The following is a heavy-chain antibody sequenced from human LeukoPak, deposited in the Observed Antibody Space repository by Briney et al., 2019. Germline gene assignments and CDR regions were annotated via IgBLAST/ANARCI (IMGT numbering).Heavy chain of an antibody. V-gene: IGHV4-31*03. J-gene: IGHJ4*02. CDR2: IYYTGST. D-gene: IGHD3-22*01. Sequence: SQTLSLTCTVSGDSISSGGYFWSWIRQHPGKGLEWIGYIYYTGSTYYNPSLKSRVTISVDTSKNQFSLKLSSVTAADTAVYYCTRDGPRSSGYPDNWGQGALVTVSS. CDR3: TRDGPRSSGYPDN. CDR1: GDSISSGGYF.